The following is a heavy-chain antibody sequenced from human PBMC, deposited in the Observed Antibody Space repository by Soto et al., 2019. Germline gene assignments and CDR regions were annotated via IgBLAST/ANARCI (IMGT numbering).Heavy chain of an antibody. Sequence: EVQLVESGGGLVQPGGSLRLSCEASGFIFSTHWMHWVRQVPGKGLDWVARIEDDGRRTDYADSVKGRFTISRDNAKSTLFLQLNNLRVEDTATYHCSNAEYTAALPGLWGRGTLVTVSS. CDR1: GFIFSTHW. J-gene: IGHJ4*02. CDR3: SNAEYTAALPGL. V-gene: IGHV3-74*01. D-gene: IGHD2-15*01. CDR2: IEDDGRRT.